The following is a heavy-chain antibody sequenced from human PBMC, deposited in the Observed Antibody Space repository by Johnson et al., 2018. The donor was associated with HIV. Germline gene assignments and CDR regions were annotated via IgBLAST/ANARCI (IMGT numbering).Heavy chain of an antibody. J-gene: IGHJ3*02. D-gene: IGHD3-10*01. V-gene: IGHV3-7*05. Sequence: VQLVESGGGLVQPGGSLRLSCAASGFTFSRYWMSWVRQAPGKGLEWVANIKQDGSEKFYVDSVKGRFTISRENSKNTVYLQLNSLRVEDTAVYYCAKGISGYSDAFDIWGQGTMVTVSS. CDR2: IKQDGSEK. CDR3: AKGISGYSDAFDI. CDR1: GFTFSRYW.